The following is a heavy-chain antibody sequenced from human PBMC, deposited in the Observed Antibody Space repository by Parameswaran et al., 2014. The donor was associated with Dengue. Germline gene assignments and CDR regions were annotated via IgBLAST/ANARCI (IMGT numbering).Heavy chain of an antibody. V-gene: IGHV1-2*02. CDR2: INPNSGGT. J-gene: IGHJ3*02. Sequence: WVRQAPGQGLEWMGWINPNSGGTNYAQKFQGRVTMTRDTSISTAYMELSRLRSDDTAVYYCARLVVVPAAIEAGDAFDIWGQGTMVTVSS. D-gene: IGHD2-2*02. CDR3: ARLVVVPAAIEAGDAFDI.